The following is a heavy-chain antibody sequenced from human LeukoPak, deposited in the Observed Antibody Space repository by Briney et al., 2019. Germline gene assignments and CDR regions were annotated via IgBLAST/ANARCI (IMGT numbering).Heavy chain of an antibody. J-gene: IGHJ5*02. CDR3: ARAGELMARNWFDP. CDR2: IYYSGST. V-gene: IGHV4-39*01. Sequence: SETLSPTCTVSGGSISSSSYYWGWIRQPPGKGLEWIGSIYYSGSTYYNPSLKSRVTISVDTSKHKFSLKLSYVTAADTAVYYCARAGELMARNWFDPWGQGTLVTVSS. D-gene: IGHD2-8*01. CDR1: GGSISSSSYY.